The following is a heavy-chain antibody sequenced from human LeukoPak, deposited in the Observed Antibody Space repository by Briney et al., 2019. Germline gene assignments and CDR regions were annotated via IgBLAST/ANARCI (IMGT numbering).Heavy chain of an antibody. Sequence: GGSLRLSCAASGFTFSSYAMHWVRQAPGKGLEWVAVISYDGSNKYYADSVKGRFTISRDNSKNTLYLQMNSLRAEDTAVYYCAKDRSNGDFGFDPWGQGTLVTVSS. CDR2: ISYDGSNK. V-gene: IGHV3-30*04. CDR1: GFTFSSYA. J-gene: IGHJ5*02. D-gene: IGHD4-17*01. CDR3: AKDRSNGDFGFDP.